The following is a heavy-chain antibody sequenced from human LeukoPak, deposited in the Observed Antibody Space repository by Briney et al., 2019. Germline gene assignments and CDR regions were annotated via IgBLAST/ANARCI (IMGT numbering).Heavy chain of an antibody. D-gene: IGHD5-18*01. J-gene: IGHJ4*02. V-gene: IGHV4-4*07. Sequence: PSETLFLTCTVSGGSISSHYWSWIRQPAGKGLEWIGRISTSGSTNYNPSLKSRVSMSIDTSKNQFSLKLNSVTAADTAVYYCARDIGYTYGPFYFDYWGQGTLVTVSS. CDR3: ARDIGYTYGPFYFDY. CDR1: GGSISSHY. CDR2: ISTSGST.